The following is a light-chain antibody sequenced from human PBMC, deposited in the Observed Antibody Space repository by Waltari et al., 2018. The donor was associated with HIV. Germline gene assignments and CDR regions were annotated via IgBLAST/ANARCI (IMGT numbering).Light chain of an antibody. V-gene: IGKV3-11*01. CDR2: DAS. CDR3: QQRSIWPRT. CDR1: QNMNRY. J-gene: IGKJ2*01. Sequence: EIVLTQSPATLSLSPGERATLSCRASQNMNRYLAWYQQRPGQPHRLHMSDASKRAAGTPARFSGSGSGADFTLTISSLEPEDFAVYSCQQRSIWPRTFGQGTKLEIK.